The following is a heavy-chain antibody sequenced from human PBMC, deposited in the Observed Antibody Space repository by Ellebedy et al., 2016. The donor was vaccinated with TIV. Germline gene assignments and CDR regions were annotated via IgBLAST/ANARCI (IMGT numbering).Heavy chain of an antibody. CDR1: GFPFSNHA. V-gene: IGHV3-23*01. J-gene: IGHJ6*02. CDR2: INSGGGST. D-gene: IGHD3-10*01. Sequence: GESLKISXAVSGFPFSNHAMSWVRQIAGKGLEWVSSINSGGGSTYHAEYVKGRFIISRDNPENTLYLQMNSLKTEDSAVYYCTRYFFVSRSQDYGMDVWGQGTTVTVSS. CDR3: TRYFFVSRSQDYGMDV.